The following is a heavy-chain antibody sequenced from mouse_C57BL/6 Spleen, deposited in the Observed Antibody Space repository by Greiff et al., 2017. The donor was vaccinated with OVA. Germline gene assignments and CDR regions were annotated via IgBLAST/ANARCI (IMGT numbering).Heavy chain of an antibody. J-gene: IGHJ4*01. CDR3: ARRSNYGAMDY. CDR1: GFTFSDYY. Sequence: DVKLVESGGGLVQPGGSLKLSCAASGFTFSDYYMYWVRQTPEKRLEWVAYISNGGGSTYYPDTVKGRFTISRDNAKNTLYLQMSRLKSEDTAMYYCARRSNYGAMDYWGQGTSVTVSS. V-gene: IGHV5-12*01. D-gene: IGHD2-5*01. CDR2: ISNGGGST.